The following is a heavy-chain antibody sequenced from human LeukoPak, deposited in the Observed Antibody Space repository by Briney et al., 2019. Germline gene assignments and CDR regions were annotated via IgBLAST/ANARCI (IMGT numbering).Heavy chain of an antibody. V-gene: IGHV3-48*03. CDR3: ARKNSAGDYFDY. CDR1: GFTFSSYE. D-gene: IGHD4-23*01. J-gene: IGHJ4*02. Sequence: GGSLSLSCAASGFTFSSYEMKWVRQAPGEGLEWVSYISGSGSTIYYAHSVKGRFPISRDNAKNSLYRQMNSLRAEDTAVYYCARKNSAGDYFDYWGQGTLVTVSS. CDR2: ISGSGSTI.